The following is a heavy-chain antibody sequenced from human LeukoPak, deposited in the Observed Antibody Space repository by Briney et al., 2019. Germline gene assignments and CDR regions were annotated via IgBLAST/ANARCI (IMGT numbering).Heavy chain of an antibody. CDR3: AKELRPYDFWSGYYPFDP. Sequence: GSLRLSCAASGFTFSSYAMSWVRQAPGKGLEWVSAISGSGGSTYYADSVKGRFTISRDNSKNTLYLQMNSLRAEDTAVYYCAKELRPYDFWSGYYPFDPWGQGTLVTVSS. CDR1: GFTFSSYA. J-gene: IGHJ5*02. CDR2: ISGSGGST. V-gene: IGHV3-23*01. D-gene: IGHD3-3*01.